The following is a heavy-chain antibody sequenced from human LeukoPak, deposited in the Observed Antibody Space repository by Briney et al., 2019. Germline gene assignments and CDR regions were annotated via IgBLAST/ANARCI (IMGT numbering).Heavy chain of an antibody. CDR2: INHSGST. J-gene: IGHJ4*02. Sequence: SETLSLTCAVYVGSFSGYYWTWIRQPPGKGLEWIGEINHSGSTNSNPSLKSRVTISVDTSKSHFSLRLSSVTAADTAVYYCARGPDCSSGSCTNRPIDYWGQGTLVTVSS. CDR3: ARGPDCSSGSCTNRPIDY. CDR1: VGSFSGYY. D-gene: IGHD2-15*01. V-gene: IGHV4-34*01.